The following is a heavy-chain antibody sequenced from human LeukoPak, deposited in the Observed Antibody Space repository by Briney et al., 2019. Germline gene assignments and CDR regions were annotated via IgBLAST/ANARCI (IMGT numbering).Heavy chain of an antibody. J-gene: IGHJ4*02. CDR1: GFTVSSNY. V-gene: IGHV3-53*01. CDR2: IYSGGST. CDR3: ARVEGGYSYGYLDY. D-gene: IGHD5-18*01. Sequence: GGSLRLSCAASGFTVSSNYMSWVRQAPGKGLEWVSVIYSGGSTYYADSVKARFTISRDNSKNTLYLQMNSLRAEDTAVYYCARVEGGYSYGYLDYWGQGALVTVCS.